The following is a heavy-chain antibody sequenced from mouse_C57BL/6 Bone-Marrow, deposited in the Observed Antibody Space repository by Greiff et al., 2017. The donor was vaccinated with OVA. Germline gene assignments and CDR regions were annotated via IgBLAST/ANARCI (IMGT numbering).Heavy chain of an antibody. Sequence: VQLQQPGTELVKPGASVKLSCKASGYTFTSYWMHWVKQRPGQGLEWIGNINPSNGGTNYNEKFKSKATLTVDKSSSTAYMQLSSPTSEDSAVYYCARSRIYYDYDWFAYWGQGTLVTVSA. CDR2: INPSNGGT. V-gene: IGHV1-53*01. D-gene: IGHD2-4*01. CDR3: ARSRIYYDYDWFAY. J-gene: IGHJ3*01. CDR1: GYTFTSYW.